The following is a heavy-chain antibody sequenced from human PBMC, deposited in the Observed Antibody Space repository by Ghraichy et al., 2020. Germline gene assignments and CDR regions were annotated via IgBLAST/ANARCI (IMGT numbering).Heavy chain of an antibody. CDR3: ARDESGSYEA. CDR2: INPNSGGT. J-gene: IGHJ5*02. D-gene: IGHD1-26*01. Sequence: ASVKVSCKPSGYTFTDYYIHWVRQAPGQGHEWMGWINPNSGGTYYAEKFQGRVTMTRDTSISTAYMELSRLTSDDAAVYYCARDESGSYEAWGQGTLVTVSS. CDR1: GYTFTDYY. V-gene: IGHV1-2*02.